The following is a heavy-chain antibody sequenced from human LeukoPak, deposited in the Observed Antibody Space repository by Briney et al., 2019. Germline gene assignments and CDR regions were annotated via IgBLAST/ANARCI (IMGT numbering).Heavy chain of an antibody. J-gene: IGHJ4*02. D-gene: IGHD3-22*01. Sequence: SETLSLTCAVYGVSFSGYYWSWIRQPPGKGLEWIGEINHSGSTNYNPSLKSRVTISVDTSKNQFSLKLSSVTAADTAVYYCARATWLPVGLYYYDSRGYYYYFDYWGQGTLVTVSS. CDR1: GVSFSGYY. V-gene: IGHV4-34*01. CDR2: INHSGST. CDR3: ARATWLPVGLYYYDSRGYYYYFDY.